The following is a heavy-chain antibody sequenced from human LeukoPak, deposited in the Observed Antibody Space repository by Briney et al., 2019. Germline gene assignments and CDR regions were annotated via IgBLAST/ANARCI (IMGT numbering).Heavy chain of an antibody. D-gene: IGHD3-10*01. Sequence: GGSLRLSCAASGFTFSSYWMHWVRQAPGKGLVWVSRINSDGSSTSYADSVKGWFTISRDNSKNTLDLQMNSLRAEDTAVYYCAKGGVTMGIIDYWSQGTLVTVSS. V-gene: IGHV3-74*01. CDR1: GFTFSSYW. CDR2: INSDGSST. CDR3: AKGGVTMGIIDY. J-gene: IGHJ4*02.